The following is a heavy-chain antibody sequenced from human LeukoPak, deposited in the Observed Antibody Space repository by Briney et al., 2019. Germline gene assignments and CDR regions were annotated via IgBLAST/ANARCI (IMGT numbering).Heavy chain of an antibody. CDR2: ISYDGSNK. CDR3: ARDGTIFGVVIPTDY. Sequence: GGSLRLSCAASGFPFSSYWMAWVRQAPGKGLEWVAVISYDGSNKYYADSVKGRFTISRDNSKNTLYLQMNSLRAEDTAVYYCARDGTIFGVVIPTDYWGQGTLVTVSS. CDR1: GFPFSSYW. J-gene: IGHJ4*02. V-gene: IGHV3-30-3*01. D-gene: IGHD3-3*01.